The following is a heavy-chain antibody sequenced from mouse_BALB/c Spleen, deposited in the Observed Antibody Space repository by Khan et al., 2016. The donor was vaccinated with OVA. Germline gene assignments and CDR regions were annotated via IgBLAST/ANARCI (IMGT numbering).Heavy chain of an antibody. D-gene: IGHD1-3*01. CDR2: IWAGGST. V-gene: IGHV2-9*02. CDR1: GFSLTSYG. J-gene: IGHJ2*01. Sequence: VQLQESGPGLVAPSQSLSITCTVSGFSLTSYGVHWVRQPPGKGLEWLGVIWAGGSTNYNSALMSRLSISKDNSKSQVFLKMISLQTDDTAMYYCTGLEDIWGQGTTLTVSS. CDR3: TGLEDI.